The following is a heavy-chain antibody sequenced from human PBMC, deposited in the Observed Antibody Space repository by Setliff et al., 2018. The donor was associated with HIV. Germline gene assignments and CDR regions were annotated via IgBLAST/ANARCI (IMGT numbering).Heavy chain of an antibody. J-gene: IGHJ6*03. V-gene: IGHV4-59*08. CDR2: IYYTGNT. D-gene: IGHD2-15*01. CDR1: GGSINNYY. CDR3: ARRSGASDYSEFYYYMDV. Sequence: SETLSLTCSVSGGSINNYYWSWIRMTPGKGLQWIGCIYYTGNTNYNPSLKSRVTVSVDTSNNQFSLKLTSVTATDSAVYYCARRSGASDYSEFYYYMDVWGKGTTVTVSS.